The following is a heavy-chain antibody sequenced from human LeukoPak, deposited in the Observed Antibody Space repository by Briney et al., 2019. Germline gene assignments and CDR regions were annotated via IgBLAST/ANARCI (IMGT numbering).Heavy chain of an antibody. J-gene: IGHJ4*02. D-gene: IGHD1-14*01. Sequence: GGSLRLSCAASRFTLSSYWMHSVRHAPGKGLVWVSRINTDGSSTNYADSVKGRFTISRDNAMNTLYLQMNNLRAEDTAVYYCASRTGVYWGQGTLVSVSS. CDR1: RFTLSSYW. CDR3: ASRTGVY. CDR2: INTDGSST. V-gene: IGHV3-74*01.